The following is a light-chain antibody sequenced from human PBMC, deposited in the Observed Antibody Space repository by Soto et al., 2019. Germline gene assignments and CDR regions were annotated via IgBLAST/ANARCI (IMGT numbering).Light chain of an antibody. CDR2: GAS. CDR3: QHYNNWLGT. V-gene: IGKV3-15*01. J-gene: IGKJ4*01. Sequence: EILMTQSPATLSVSPGERATLSCRASQSVSSNLAGYQQKPGQAPRLLIYGASTRATGVPARFSGSGSGTEFALTISSLQSEDFAVYYCQHYNNWLGTFGGGTKVEIK. CDR1: QSVSSN.